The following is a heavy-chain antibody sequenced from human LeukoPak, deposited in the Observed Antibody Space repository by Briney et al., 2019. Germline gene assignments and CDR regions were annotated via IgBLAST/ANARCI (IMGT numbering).Heavy chain of an antibody. CDR2: ISAYNGNT. CDR3: AREGGCSSTSCYARSGMDV. J-gene: IGHJ6*03. Sequence: GASVKVSCKASGYTFTSYGISWVRQAPGQGLEWMGWISAYNGNTNYAQKLQGRVTMTTDTFTSTAYMELRSLRSDDTAVYYCAREGGCSSTSCYARSGMDVWGKGTTVTVSS. CDR1: GYTFTSYG. D-gene: IGHD2-2*01. V-gene: IGHV1-18*01.